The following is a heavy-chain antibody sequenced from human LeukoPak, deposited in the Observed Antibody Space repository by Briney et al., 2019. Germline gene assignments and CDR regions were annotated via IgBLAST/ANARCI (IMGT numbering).Heavy chain of an antibody. D-gene: IGHD2-15*01. CDR3: ATEDVVVVAATLDY. Sequence: SVKVSCTASGGTLSSYAISWVRQAPGQGLEWMGMIIPIFGTANYAQKFQGRVTITTDESTSTAYMELSSLRSEDTAVYYCATEDVVVVAATLDYWGQGTLVTVSS. CDR1: GGTLSSYA. CDR2: IIPIFGTA. V-gene: IGHV1-69*05. J-gene: IGHJ4*02.